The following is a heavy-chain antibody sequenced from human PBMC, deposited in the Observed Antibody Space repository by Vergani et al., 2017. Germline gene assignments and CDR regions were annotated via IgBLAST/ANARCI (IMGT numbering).Heavy chain of an antibody. D-gene: IGHD3-22*01. CDR3: TTSYYYDSSGRDY. Sequence: EVQLVESGGGLVKPGGSLRLSCAASGFTFSNAWMSWVRQAPGKGLEWVGRIKSKTDGGTTDYAAPVKGRFTISRDDSKNTLYLQMNSLKTEDTAVYYCTTSYYYDSSGRDYWGQGTLVTVSS. CDR2: IKSKTDGGTT. V-gene: IGHV3-15*01. J-gene: IGHJ4*02. CDR1: GFTFSNAW.